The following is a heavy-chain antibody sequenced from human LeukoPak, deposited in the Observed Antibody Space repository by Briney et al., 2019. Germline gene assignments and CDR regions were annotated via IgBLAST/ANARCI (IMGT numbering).Heavy chain of an antibody. D-gene: IGHD5-18*01. CDR1: GYTFTSYG. CDR3: VRGSAETAKAPIFY. CDR2: ISAYNGNT. V-gene: IGHV1-18*01. J-gene: IGHJ4*02. Sequence: ASVKVSCKASGYTFTSYGITWVRQAPGQGLEWMGWISAYNGNTNYAQKLQGRVTVTTDTSTTTAYMGLRSLRSDDTAVYYCVRGSAETAKAPIFYWGQGTLVTVSS.